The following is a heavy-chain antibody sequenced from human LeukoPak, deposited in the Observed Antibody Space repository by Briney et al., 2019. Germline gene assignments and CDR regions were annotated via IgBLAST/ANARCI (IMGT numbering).Heavy chain of an antibody. Sequence: SETLSLTCTVSGGSISSGGYYWSWIRQHPGKGLEWIGYIYYSGSTYYNPSLKSRVTISVDTSKNQFSLKLSSVTAADTAVYYCARERGDDYGDYDGYWGQGTLVTVSS. CDR2: IYYSGST. CDR3: ARERGDDYGDYDGY. V-gene: IGHV4-31*03. D-gene: IGHD4-17*01. J-gene: IGHJ4*02. CDR1: GGSISSGGYY.